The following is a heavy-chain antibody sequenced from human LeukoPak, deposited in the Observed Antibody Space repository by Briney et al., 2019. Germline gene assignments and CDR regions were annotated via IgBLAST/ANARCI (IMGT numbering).Heavy chain of an antibody. CDR3: ARGRTIFGVVIGFDY. CDR1: GFAFSSYP. Sequence: GGSLRLSCAASGFAFSSYPMNWVRQAPGKGLEWVSSISSSSSYIYYADSVKGRFTVSRDNAQNSLFLQMNSLRAEDTAVYYCARGRTIFGVVIGFDYWGQGTLVTVSS. CDR2: ISSSSSYI. D-gene: IGHD3-3*01. V-gene: IGHV3-21*04. J-gene: IGHJ4*02.